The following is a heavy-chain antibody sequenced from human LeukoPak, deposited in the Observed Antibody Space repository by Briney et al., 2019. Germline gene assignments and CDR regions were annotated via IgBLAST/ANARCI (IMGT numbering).Heavy chain of an antibody. J-gene: IGHJ4*02. CDR2: IYTSGST. CDR3: AREATGYSSSWYIH. Sequence: SETLSLTCTVSGGSISSGSYYWSWIRQPAGKGLEWIGRIYTSGSTNYNPSLKSRVTISVDTSKNQFSLKLSSVTAADTAVYYCAREATGYSSSWYIHWGQGTLVTVSS. CDR1: GGSISSGSYY. D-gene: IGHD6-13*01. V-gene: IGHV4-61*02.